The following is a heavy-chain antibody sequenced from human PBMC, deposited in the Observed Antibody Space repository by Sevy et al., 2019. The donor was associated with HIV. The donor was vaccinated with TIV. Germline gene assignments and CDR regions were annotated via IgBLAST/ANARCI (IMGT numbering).Heavy chain of an antibody. D-gene: IGHD5-12*01. CDR3: ATPKYVGYDYESLDI. Sequence: ASVKVSCKVSGYTLTKLSMHWVRQAPGKGLEWMGGFDPEDGETIYAQKFRGRVTMTEDTSTDTAYMELSSLRSEDTAVYYCATPKYVGYDYESLDIWGQGTMVTV. V-gene: IGHV1-24*01. CDR1: GYTLTKLS. J-gene: IGHJ3*02. CDR2: FDPEDGET.